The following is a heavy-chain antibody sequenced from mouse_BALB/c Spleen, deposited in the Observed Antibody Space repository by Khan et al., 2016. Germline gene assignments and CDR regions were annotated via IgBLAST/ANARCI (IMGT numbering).Heavy chain of an antibody. V-gene: IGHV1-7*01. Sequence: QVQLQQSGAELAKPGASVKMSCKASGFTFTTYWMHWVKQRPGQGLEWIGYINPSTGYAEYNQKFKDKATLTADKSSSTAYMQLSSLTSEDSAVYYCARMPTATLGYWGQGTSVTVSS. CDR3: ARMPTATLGY. CDR2: INPSTGYA. CDR1: GFTFTTYW. J-gene: IGHJ4*01. D-gene: IGHD1-2*01.